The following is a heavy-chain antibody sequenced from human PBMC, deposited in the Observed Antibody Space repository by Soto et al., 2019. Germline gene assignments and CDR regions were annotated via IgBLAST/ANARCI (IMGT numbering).Heavy chain of an antibody. D-gene: IGHD6-19*01. J-gene: IGHJ3*02. CDR2: IYYSGST. Sequence: QVQLQESGPGLVKPSETLSLTCTVSGGSISSYYWSWIRQPPGKGLEWIGYIYYSGSTNYNPSLKSRVTISVDTSKNQFSLKLSSVTAADTAVYYCTRQQWLVLNAFDIWGQGTMVTVSS. CDR1: GGSISSYY. CDR3: TRQQWLVLNAFDI. V-gene: IGHV4-59*01.